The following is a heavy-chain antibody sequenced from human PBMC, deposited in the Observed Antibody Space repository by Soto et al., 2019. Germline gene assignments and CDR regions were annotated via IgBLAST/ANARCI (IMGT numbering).Heavy chain of an antibody. CDR2: IYYSGST. CDR1: GGSISSYY. V-gene: IGHV4-59*01. CDR3: ARVDHVDIVATIPDPHYYYYGMDV. J-gene: IGHJ6*02. Sequence: SETLSLTCTVSGGSISSYYWSWIRQPPGKGLEWIGYIYYSGSTNYNPSLKSRVTISVDTSKNQFSLKLSSVTAEDTAVYYCARVDHVDIVATIPDPHYYYYGMDVWGQGTTVTVSS. D-gene: IGHD5-12*01.